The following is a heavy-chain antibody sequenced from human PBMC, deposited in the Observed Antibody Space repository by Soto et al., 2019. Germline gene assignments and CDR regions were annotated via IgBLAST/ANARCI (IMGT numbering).Heavy chain of an antibody. V-gene: IGHV3-48*01. J-gene: IGHJ4*02. CDR3: ARGVRWADY. CDR1: GFTFSSYS. CDR2: ISSSSSTI. Sequence: EVQLVESGGGLVQPGGSLRLSCAASGFTFSSYSMNWVLQAPGKGLEWVSYISSSSSTIYYADSVKGRFTISRDNAKNSRYLQRNSLRAEDTAVYYCARGVRWADYWGQGTLVTVSS.